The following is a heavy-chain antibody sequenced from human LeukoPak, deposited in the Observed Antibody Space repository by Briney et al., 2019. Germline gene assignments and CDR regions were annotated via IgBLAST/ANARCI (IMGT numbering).Heavy chain of an antibody. D-gene: IGHD3-10*01. CDR3: AKDMGSHGSGSYYAFDI. CDR1: GLTFSSYW. CDR2: IRYDGINK. Sequence: GGSLRLSCAASGLTFSSYWMHWIRQAPGKGLEWVAFIRYDGINKDYADSVKGRFTFSRDSSKNTLYLQMSSLRTEDTAVYYCAKDMGSHGSGSYYAFDIWGQETMVTVSS. V-gene: IGHV3-30*02. J-gene: IGHJ3*02.